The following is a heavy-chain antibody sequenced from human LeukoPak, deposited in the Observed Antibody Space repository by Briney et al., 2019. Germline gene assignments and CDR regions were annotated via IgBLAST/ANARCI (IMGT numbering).Heavy chain of an antibody. D-gene: IGHD3-3*02. CDR1: GFTFDDYA. Sequence: PGRSLRLSCAASGFTFDDYAMHWVRQAPGEGLEWVSGISWNSGSIGYADSVKGRFTISRDNAKNSLYLQMNSLRAEDTALCYCAKDNSMASWNYFDYWGQGTLVTVSS. CDR3: AKDNSMASWNYFDY. V-gene: IGHV3-9*01. J-gene: IGHJ4*02. CDR2: ISWNSGSI.